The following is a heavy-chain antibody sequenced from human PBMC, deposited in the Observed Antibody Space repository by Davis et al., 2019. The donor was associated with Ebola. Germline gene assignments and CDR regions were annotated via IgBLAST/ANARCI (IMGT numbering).Heavy chain of an antibody. J-gene: IGHJ6*02. CDR2: IIPILGIA. CDR3: VRDFIVVVTVDYYYYYGMDV. CDR1: GGTFSSYA. Sequence: SVKVSCKASGGTFSSYAISWVRQAPGQGLEWMGRIIPILGIANYAQKFQGRVTITADKSTSTAYMELSSLRSEDTAVYYCVRDFIVVVTVDYYYYYGMDVWGQGTTVTVSS. V-gene: IGHV1-69*04. D-gene: IGHD2-21*02.